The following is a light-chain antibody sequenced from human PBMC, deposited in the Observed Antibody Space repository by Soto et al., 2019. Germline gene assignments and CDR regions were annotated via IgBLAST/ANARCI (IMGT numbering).Light chain of an antibody. CDR3: TSYAGSNNLL. CDR1: SSDVGGFNY. CDR2: EVS. J-gene: IGLJ3*02. V-gene: IGLV2-8*01. Sequence: QSALTQPPSASGSPGQSVTNSCTGTSSDVGGFNYVSWYQQHPGKAPKLMIYEVSKRPSGVPDRFSGSKSGNTASLTVSGLQAEDEADYYCTSYAGSNNLLFGGGTKLTVL.